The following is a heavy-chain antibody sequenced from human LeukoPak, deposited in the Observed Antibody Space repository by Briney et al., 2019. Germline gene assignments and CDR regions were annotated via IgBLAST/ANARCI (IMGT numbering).Heavy chain of an antibody. Sequence: SETLSLTCTVSGGSISSAGYFWSWIRQHPGKGLGWVGYFYYSGSTYYNPSLKSRITISVDASKNQFSLKLSSVTAADTAVYYCARGEYFYDSSGFDYWGQGTLVTVSS. J-gene: IGHJ4*02. CDR2: FYYSGST. D-gene: IGHD3-22*01. CDR3: ARGEYFYDSSGFDY. CDR1: GGSISSAGYF. V-gene: IGHV4-31*03.